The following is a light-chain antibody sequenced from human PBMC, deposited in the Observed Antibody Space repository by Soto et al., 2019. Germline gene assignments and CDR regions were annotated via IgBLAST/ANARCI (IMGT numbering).Light chain of an antibody. Sequence: QSALTQPASVSGSPGQSITISCTGTSGDVGGYNYVAWYQQHPGKAPKLMIYEVNKRPSGVPDRFSGSKSGSTASLTVSGLQAEDEADYYCSSYAGSSTYVFGTGTKLTVL. V-gene: IGLV2-8*01. CDR1: SGDVGGYNY. CDR3: SSYAGSSTYV. J-gene: IGLJ1*01. CDR2: EVN.